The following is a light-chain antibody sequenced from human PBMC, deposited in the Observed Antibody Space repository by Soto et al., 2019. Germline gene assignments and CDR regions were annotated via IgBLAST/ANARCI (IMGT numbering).Light chain of an antibody. CDR3: SSYAGSNNFVV. Sequence: QSALTQPPSASGSPGQSVTIPCTGTSSDVGSYNFVSWYQHHPGKAPKLMLYDVIKRPSGVPDRFSGSKSGNTASLTVSGLQAEDEADYYCSSYAGSNNFVVFGGGTKLTVL. J-gene: IGLJ2*01. V-gene: IGLV2-8*01. CDR2: DVI. CDR1: SSDVGSYNF.